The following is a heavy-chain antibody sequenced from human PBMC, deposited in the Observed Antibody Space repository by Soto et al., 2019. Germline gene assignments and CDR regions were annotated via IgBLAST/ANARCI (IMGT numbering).Heavy chain of an antibody. CDR2: IKQDGSEK. CDR3: ARNVRRRPSDY. D-gene: IGHD6-25*01. Sequence: GGSLRLSCAASGFTFSSYWMSWVRRAPGKGLEWVANIKQDGSEKYYVDSVKGRFTISRDNAKNSLYLQMNSLRAEDTAVYYCARNVRRRPSDYWGQGTLVTVSS. V-gene: IGHV3-7*03. CDR1: GFTFSSYW. J-gene: IGHJ4*02.